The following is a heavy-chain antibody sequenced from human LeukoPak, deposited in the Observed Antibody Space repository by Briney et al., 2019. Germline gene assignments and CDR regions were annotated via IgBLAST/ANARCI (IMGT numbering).Heavy chain of an antibody. V-gene: IGHV3-74*01. CDR1: GFTFSSYW. CDR3: ARNWNNDY. D-gene: IGHD1/OR15-1a*01. Sequence: PGGSLRLSCAASGFTFSSYWMHWVRQAPGKWLVWVSRINSDGSSTSYADSVKGRFTISRDNAKNTMYLQMNSLRAEDTAVYYCARNWNNDYWGQGTLVTVSS. J-gene: IGHJ4*02. CDR2: INSDGSST.